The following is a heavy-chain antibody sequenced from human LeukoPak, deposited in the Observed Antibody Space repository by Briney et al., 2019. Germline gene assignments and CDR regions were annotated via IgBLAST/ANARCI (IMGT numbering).Heavy chain of an antibody. V-gene: IGHV3-7*01. CDR1: GFSFSNYW. Sequence: GGSLRLSCAASGFSFSNYWMSWVRQAPGKGLEWVANIKQDGSEKYYVDSVKGRFTISRNNAKNSLYLQMNSLRAEDTAVYYCARVRSSGWYGVYYFDYWGQGTLVTVSS. CDR2: IKQDGSEK. CDR3: ARVRSSGWYGVYYFDY. J-gene: IGHJ4*02. D-gene: IGHD6-19*01.